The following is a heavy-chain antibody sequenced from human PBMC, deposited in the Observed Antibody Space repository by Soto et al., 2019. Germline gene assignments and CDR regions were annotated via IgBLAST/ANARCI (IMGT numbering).Heavy chain of an antibody. D-gene: IGHD4-17*01. CDR2: ISSSSTYI. J-gene: IGHJ4*01. Sequence: GGSLRLSCILSGFTFNAYTMNWVRQAPGKGLEWVSSISSSSTYIYYADSVKGRLTISRDNTNNSLYLQMNSLTTDDTGLYYCASAVTMGWYPQGYWGDGTPVPVSS. CDR1: GFTFNAYT. CDR3: ASAVTMGWYPQGY. V-gene: IGHV3-21*06.